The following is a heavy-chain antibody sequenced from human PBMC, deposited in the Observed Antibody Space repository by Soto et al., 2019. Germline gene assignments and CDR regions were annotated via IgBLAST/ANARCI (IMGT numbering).Heavy chain of an antibody. J-gene: IGHJ1*01. Sequence: QVQLQESDPGLVKPSETLSLTCTVSGGSISSYYWSWIRQPPGKGLEWIGSIYYSGSTNYNPARKSRGTISVDTSKNQFSLKLSSVTAADTAVYYCARGWGGYFQHWGQGTLVTVSS. V-gene: IGHV4-59*01. CDR2: IYYSGST. CDR1: GGSISSYY. D-gene: IGHD7-27*01. CDR3: ARGWGGYFQH.